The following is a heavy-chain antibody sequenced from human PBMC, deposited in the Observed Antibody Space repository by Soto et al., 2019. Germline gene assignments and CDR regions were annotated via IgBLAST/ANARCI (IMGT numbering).Heavy chain of an antibody. CDR1: GGTFSSYA. D-gene: IGHD4-17*01. CDR3: ARDGMGVTTSNWFDP. J-gene: IGHJ5*02. Sequence: ASVKVSCKXSGGTFSSYAISWVRQAPGQGLEWMGGIIPIFGTANYAQKFQGRVTITADESTSTAYMELSSLRSEDTAVYYCARDGMGVTTSNWFDPWGQGTLVTAPQ. CDR2: IIPIFGTA. V-gene: IGHV1-69*13.